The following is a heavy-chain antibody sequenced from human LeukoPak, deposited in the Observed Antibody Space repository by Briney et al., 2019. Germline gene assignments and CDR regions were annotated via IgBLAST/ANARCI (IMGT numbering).Heavy chain of an antibody. Sequence: ASVKVSCKASGGTFSGYAISWVRQAPGQGLEWMGRIIPIFGTANYAQKFQGRVTITTDESTSTAYMELSSLRSEDTAVYYCARDGKLTGAPYFDYWGQGTLVTVSS. CDR3: ARDGKLTGAPYFDY. CDR1: GGTFSGYA. V-gene: IGHV1-69*05. J-gene: IGHJ4*02. CDR2: IIPIFGTA. D-gene: IGHD7-27*01.